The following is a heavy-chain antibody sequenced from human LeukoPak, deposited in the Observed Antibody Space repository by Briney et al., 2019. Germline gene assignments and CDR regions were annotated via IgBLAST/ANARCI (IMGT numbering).Heavy chain of an antibody. CDR3: ARGLNDYGGKGFDL. CDR1: GFTFSSYA. J-gene: IGHJ5*02. V-gene: IGHV3-23*01. Sequence: PGGSLRLSCAASGFTFSSYAMSWVRQAPGKGLEWVSIFFSGGRTYSADSVKGRFTISRDDSKNTVYLQMNSLRAEDTAVYYCARGLNDYGGKGFDLWGQGTLVSVSS. D-gene: IGHD4-23*01. CDR2: FFSGGRT.